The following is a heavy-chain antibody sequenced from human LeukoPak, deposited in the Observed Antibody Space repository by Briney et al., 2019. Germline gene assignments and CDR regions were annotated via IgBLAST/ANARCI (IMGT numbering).Heavy chain of an antibody. V-gene: IGHV3-66*01. CDR3: ARSIAYCGGDCYRGAFDI. D-gene: IGHD2-21*02. J-gene: IGHJ3*02. CDR1: GFTFSSYE. CDR2: IYSGGST. Sequence: GGSLRLSCAASGFTFSSYEMNWVRQAPGKGLEWVSVIYSGGSTYYADSVKGRFTISRDNSKNTLYLQMNSLRAEDTAVYYCARSIAYCGGDCYRGAFDIWGQGTMVTVSS.